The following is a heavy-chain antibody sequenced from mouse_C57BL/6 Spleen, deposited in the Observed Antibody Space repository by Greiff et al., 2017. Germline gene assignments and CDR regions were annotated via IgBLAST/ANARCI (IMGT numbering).Heavy chain of an antibody. V-gene: IGHV5-4*03. CDR2: ISDGGSYT. J-gene: IGHJ2*01. CDR1: GFTFSSYA. Sequence: EVKLVESGGGLVKPGGSLKLSCAASGFTFSSYAMSWVRQTPEKRLEWVATISDGGSYTYSPDNVKGRFTISRDNAKNNLYLQMSHLKSEDTAMYYCARGNGYYFDYWGQGTTLTGAS. CDR3: ARGNGYYFDY. D-gene: IGHD2-2*01.